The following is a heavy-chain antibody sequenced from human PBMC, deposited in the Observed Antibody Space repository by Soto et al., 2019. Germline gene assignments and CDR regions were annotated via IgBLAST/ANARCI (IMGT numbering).Heavy chain of an antibody. Sequence: GASVKVSCKTSGYTFNVYYIQCVLQSPGQGLEWMGWVNPNTGVTNFAQKFQGRLTMTRDTSISTAYMELTRLTSDDTAVYYCARAFGNWSPFDIWGQGTMVTVSS. J-gene: IGHJ3*02. CDR1: GYTFNVYY. V-gene: IGHV1-2*02. CDR2: VNPNTGVT. D-gene: IGHD1-1*01. CDR3: ARAFGNWSPFDI.